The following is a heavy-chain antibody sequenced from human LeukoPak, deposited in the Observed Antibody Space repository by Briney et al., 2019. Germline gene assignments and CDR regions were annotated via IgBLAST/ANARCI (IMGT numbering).Heavy chain of an antibody. Sequence: GGSLRLSCAASGFTFSSYGMHWVRQAPGKGLEWVAFIRYDGSNEYYADSVKGRFTISRDNSKNTLYLQMNSLRAEDTAVYYCAKYPQVVPAAIWFDPWGQGTLVTVSS. CDR3: AKYPQVVPAAIWFDP. V-gene: IGHV3-30*02. CDR1: GFTFSSYG. CDR2: IRYDGSNE. D-gene: IGHD2-2*01. J-gene: IGHJ5*02.